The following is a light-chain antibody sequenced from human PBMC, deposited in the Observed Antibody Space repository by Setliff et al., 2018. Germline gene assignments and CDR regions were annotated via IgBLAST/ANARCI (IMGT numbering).Light chain of an antibody. CDR1: SSDVGGYNY. Sequence: SVLAQPASVSGSPGQSITISCTGTSSDVGGYNYVSWYQQHPDKAPKLMIFDVSNRPSGVSNRFSGSKSGNTASLTISGLQAEDEADYYCSSYTSSSTQVFGTGTKVTV. V-gene: IGLV2-14*03. CDR3: SSYTSSSTQV. J-gene: IGLJ1*01. CDR2: DVS.